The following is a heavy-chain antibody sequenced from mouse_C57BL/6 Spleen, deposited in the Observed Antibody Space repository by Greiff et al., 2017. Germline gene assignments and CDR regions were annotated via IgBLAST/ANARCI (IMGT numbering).Heavy chain of an antibody. Sequence: EVKLLESGPELVKPGASVKISCKASGYSFTDYNMNWVKQSNGKSLEWIGVINPNYGTTSYNQKFKGKATLTVDQSSSTAYMQLNSLTSEDSAVYYCARWSITTVVADYAMDYWGQGTSVTVSS. V-gene: IGHV1-39*01. CDR3: ARWSITTVVADYAMDY. CDR1: GYSFTDYN. D-gene: IGHD1-1*01. CDR2: INPNYGTT. J-gene: IGHJ4*01.